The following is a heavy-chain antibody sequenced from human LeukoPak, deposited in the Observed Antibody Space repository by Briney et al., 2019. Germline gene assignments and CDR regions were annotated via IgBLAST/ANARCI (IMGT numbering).Heavy chain of an antibody. V-gene: IGHV4-4*02. J-gene: IGHJ4*02. Sequence: SETLSLTCTVSRDSIISINWWSWVRQPPGKGLEWIGEVFHSGATNYNPSLKSRTTISVDKSNNQFSLRLTSVTAADTAVYYCARRDFGGKYYFDYWGQGTLVTVSP. CDR1: RDSIISINW. CDR3: ARRDFGGKYYFDY. D-gene: IGHD2-21*01. CDR2: VFHSGAT.